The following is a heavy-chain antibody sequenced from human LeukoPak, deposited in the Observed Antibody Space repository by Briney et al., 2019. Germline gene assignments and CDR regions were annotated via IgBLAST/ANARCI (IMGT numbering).Heavy chain of an antibody. CDR3: ARGQWDLLSAFDI. CDR2: IWYDGSNK. J-gene: IGHJ3*02. V-gene: IGHV3-33*01. D-gene: IGHD1-26*01. CDR1: GFSFSTYG. Sequence: GGSLRLSCAASGFSFSTYGMHWVRQAPGKGLEWVAVIWYDGSNKYYADSVKGRFTISRDNSKNMLYLQMNSLRAEDTAVYYCARGQWDLLSAFDIWGQGTLVTVSS.